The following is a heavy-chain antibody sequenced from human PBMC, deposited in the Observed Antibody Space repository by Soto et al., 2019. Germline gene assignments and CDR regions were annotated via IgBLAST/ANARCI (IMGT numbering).Heavy chain of an antibody. CDR3: ATTYGSGSYWDDY. CDR1: GGSISSYY. D-gene: IGHD3-10*01. V-gene: IGHV4-59*04. CDR2: IYYSGST. Sequence: PSETLSLTCTVSGGSISSYYWSWIRQPPGKGLEWIGYIYYSGSTYYNPSLKSRVTISIDTSKNQFSLNLRSVTAADTAVYYCATTYGSGSYWDDYWGQGTLVTVSS. J-gene: IGHJ4*02.